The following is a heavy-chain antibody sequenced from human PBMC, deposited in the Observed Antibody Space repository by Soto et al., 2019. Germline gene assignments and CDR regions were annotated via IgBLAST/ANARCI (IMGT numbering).Heavy chain of an antibody. CDR2: ISYDGGNE. V-gene: IGHV3-30*18. J-gene: IGHJ4*02. CDR3: AKDRYSGTYPTDFDY. Sequence: QVQLVQSGGGVVQPGRSLRLSCAGSGFTFSSYGIHWVRQAPGKGLEWVAVISYDGGNEKYTESVKDRFTISRDDSHNVAYLQMSCLRTEDTAMYYCAKDRYSGTYPTDFDYWGQGSLVTVSS. D-gene: IGHD1-26*01. CDR1: GFTFSSYG.